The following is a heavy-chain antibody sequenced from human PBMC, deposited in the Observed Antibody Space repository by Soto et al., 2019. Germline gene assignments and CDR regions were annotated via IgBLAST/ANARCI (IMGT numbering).Heavy chain of an antibody. CDR3: ARVDTSSSGSYRKRSCADI. V-gene: IGHV4-30-4*01. D-gene: IGHD3-10*01. J-gene: IGHJ3*02. CDR2: IYYSGST. Sequence: QVQLQESGPGLVKPSQTLSLTCTVSGGSISSGDYYWSWIRQPPGKGLEWIGYIYYSGSTYYNPSLKSRVTISVDTSKNQFSLKLSSVTAADTAVDYCARVDTSSSGSYRKRSCADIWGQGTMVTVSS. CDR1: GGSISSGDYY.